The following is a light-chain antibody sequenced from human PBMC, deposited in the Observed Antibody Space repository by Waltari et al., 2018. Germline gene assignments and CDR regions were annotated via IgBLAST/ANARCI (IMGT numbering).Light chain of an antibody. CDR1: SSDVGSYNY. Sequence: QSALTQPPSASGSPGQSVTISCTGTSSDVGSYNYVSWYQQHPGEAPKLMIYEVTKRPSGVPERFSGSKSGNTASLTVSGLQAEDEADYYCISYAGSNYYVFGTGTKVTVL. J-gene: IGLJ1*01. CDR2: EVT. V-gene: IGLV2-8*01. CDR3: ISYAGSNYYV.